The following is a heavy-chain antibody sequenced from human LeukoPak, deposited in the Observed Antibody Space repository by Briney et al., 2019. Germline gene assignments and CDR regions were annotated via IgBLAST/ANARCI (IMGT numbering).Heavy chain of an antibody. CDR3: ARDPIVAEPYYYGMDV. V-gene: IGHV1-46*01. D-gene: IGHD2-2*01. Sequence: ASVKVPCKASGYTFTSYYMHWVRQAPGQGLEWMGIINPSGGSTSYAQKFQGRVTMTRDTSTSTVYMELSSLRSENTAVYYCARDPIVAEPYYYGMDVWGQGTTVTVSS. J-gene: IGHJ6*02. CDR1: GYTFTSYY. CDR2: INPSGGST.